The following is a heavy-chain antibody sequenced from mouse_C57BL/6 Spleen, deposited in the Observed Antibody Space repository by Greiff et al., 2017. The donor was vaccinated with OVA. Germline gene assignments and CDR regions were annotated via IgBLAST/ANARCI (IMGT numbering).Heavy chain of an antibody. CDR3: ARDTHYYAMDY. V-gene: IGHV5-6*02. Sequence: DVMLVESGGDLVKPGGSLKLSCAASGFTFSSYGMSWVRQTPDKRLEWVATISSGGSYTYYPDSVKGRFTISRDNAKNTLYLQMSSLKSEDTAMYYCARDTHYYAMDYWGQGTSVTVSS. J-gene: IGHJ4*01. CDR1: GFTFSSYG. CDR2: ISSGGSYT.